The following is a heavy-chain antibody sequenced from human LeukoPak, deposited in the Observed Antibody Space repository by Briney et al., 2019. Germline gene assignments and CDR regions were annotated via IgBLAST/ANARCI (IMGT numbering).Heavy chain of an antibody. Sequence: ASVKVSCKASGGTFSSYAISWVRQAPGQGLEWMGGIIPIFGTANYAQKFQGRVTITTDESTSTAYMELSSLRSEDTAVYYCARGGTTHGRGLLFHYFDYWGQGTLVTVSS. CDR3: ARGGTTHGRGLLFHYFDY. V-gene: IGHV1-69*05. D-gene: IGHD1-26*01. CDR2: IIPIFGTA. J-gene: IGHJ4*02. CDR1: GGTFSSYA.